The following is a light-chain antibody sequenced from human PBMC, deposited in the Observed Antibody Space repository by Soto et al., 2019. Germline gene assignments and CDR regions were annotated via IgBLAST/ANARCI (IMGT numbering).Light chain of an antibody. J-gene: IGLJ2*01. CDR3: SSYAGSQGLVV. V-gene: IGLV2-8*01. CDR1: SSDVGGYNY. Sequence: QSVLTQPPSASGSPGQSVTISCTGTSSDVGGYNYVSWYQQHPGKAPKLMIYEVSKRPSGVPDRFSGSKSGNTASLTVSGLQAEDEADYYCSSYAGSQGLVVFGGGTKLTVL. CDR2: EVS.